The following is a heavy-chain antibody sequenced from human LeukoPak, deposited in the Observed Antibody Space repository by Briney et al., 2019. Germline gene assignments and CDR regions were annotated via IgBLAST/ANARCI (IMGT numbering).Heavy chain of an antibody. Sequence: SETLSPTCTVSGGSISSGNYYWGWVRQPPGKGLEWIGSIHSSGNTYYSPSLRSRVTISKDTSRNQFSLKLSSVTAADSAVYYCARDLGNWDIDYWGQGILVTVSS. CDR2: IHSSGNT. CDR3: ARDLGNWDIDY. J-gene: IGHJ4*02. CDR1: GGSISSGNYY. V-gene: IGHV4-39*07. D-gene: IGHD7-27*01.